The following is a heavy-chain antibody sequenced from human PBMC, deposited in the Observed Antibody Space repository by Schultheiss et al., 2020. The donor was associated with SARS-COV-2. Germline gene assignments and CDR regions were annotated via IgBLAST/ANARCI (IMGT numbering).Heavy chain of an antibody. J-gene: IGHJ4*02. V-gene: IGHV3-23*01. CDR2: ISGSGGST. Sequence: GGSLRLSCAASGFAFSSYALHWVRRAPGKGLEWVSAISGSGGSTYYADSVKGRFTISRDNSKNTLYLQMNSLRAEDTAVYYCAKDLVRRLSFDYWGQGTLVTVSS. CDR1: GFAFSSYA. D-gene: IGHD1-1*01. CDR3: AKDLVRRLSFDY.